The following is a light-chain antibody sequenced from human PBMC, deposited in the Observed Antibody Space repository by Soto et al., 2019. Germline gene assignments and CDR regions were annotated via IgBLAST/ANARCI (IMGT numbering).Light chain of an antibody. Sequence: QSALTQPAPVSGSHGQSITISCNGTSSDVGGYNYVSWYQQHPGKATKLMIYEVSNRPSRVSKRFSGSKSGNMASLTISGLQAEDEADYYCSSYTSSSTYVFGTGTKVTVL. V-gene: IGLV2-14*01. CDR1: SSDVGGYNY. J-gene: IGLJ1*01. CDR2: EVS. CDR3: SSYTSSSTYV.